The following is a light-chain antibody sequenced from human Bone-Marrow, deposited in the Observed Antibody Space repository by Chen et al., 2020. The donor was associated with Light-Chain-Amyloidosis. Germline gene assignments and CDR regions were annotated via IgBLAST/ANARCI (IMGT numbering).Light chain of an antibody. J-gene: IGKJ4*01. Sequence: EIVLTQSPGTLSLSPGEGANLSCRASQTISSNYLTWYQQKFGQAPRLLIYGSSSRATGIPDRFTGSGSGTDFTLTINRLEPEDFSMYDCQQYGTSPLTFGVGTKVEI. V-gene: IGKV3-20*01. CDR2: GSS. CDR3: QQYGTSPLT. CDR1: QTISSNY.